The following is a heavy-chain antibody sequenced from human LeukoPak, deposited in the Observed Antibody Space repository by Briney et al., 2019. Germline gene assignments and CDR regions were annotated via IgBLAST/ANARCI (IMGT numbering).Heavy chain of an antibody. D-gene: IGHD6-19*01. J-gene: IGHJ6*03. CDR2: IRSDGSSN. CDR3: ARCSSGWYLYTRYGYMDV. CDR1: GFTFSSHG. V-gene: IGHV3-30*02. Sequence: GGSLRLSCAASGFTFSSHGMHWVRQAPGKGLEWVTFIRSDGSSNYYGDSVKGRFTLSRDNFKNTLSLQMNSLRAADTAVYYCARCSSGWYLYTRYGYMDVWGKGTTVTVSS.